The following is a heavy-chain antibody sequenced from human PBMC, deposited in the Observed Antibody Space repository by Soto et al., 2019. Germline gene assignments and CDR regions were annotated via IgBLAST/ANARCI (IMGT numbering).Heavy chain of an antibody. CDR1: GGSISSSNW. J-gene: IGHJ6*02. CDR2: IYHSGST. D-gene: IGHD2-15*01. V-gene: IGHV4-4*02. CDR3: ARDRLRLRVDGNYYYYGMDV. Sequence: SETLSLTCAVSGGSISSSNWWSWVRQPPGKGLEWIGEIYHSGSTNYNPSLKSRVTISVDKSKNQFSLKLSSVTAADTAVYYCARDRLRLRVDGNYYYYGMDVWGQGTTVTVSS.